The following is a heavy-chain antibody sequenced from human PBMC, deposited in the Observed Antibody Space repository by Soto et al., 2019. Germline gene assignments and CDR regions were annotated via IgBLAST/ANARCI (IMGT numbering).Heavy chain of an antibody. D-gene: IGHD5-18*01. CDR1: GDSISSNNNY. Sequence: QVQLQESGPGLVKPSQTLSLTCTVSGDSISSNNNYWSWIRQPPGEGLEWIGFISYSGTTSYSPSLTSRVARSLDPTKNPFSLSLSSVTAADTAVYYCARGRGYSYGLDPWGQGTLVTVSS. J-gene: IGHJ5*02. CDR3: ARGRGYSYGLDP. V-gene: IGHV4-30-4*01. CDR2: ISYSGTT.